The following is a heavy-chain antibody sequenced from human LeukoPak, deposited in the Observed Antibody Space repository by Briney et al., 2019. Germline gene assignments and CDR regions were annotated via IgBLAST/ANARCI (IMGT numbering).Heavy chain of an antibody. CDR3: AKVGRNYGDYNGWFDP. J-gene: IGHJ5*02. CDR1: GFILTDYG. D-gene: IGHD4-17*01. V-gene: IGHV3-30*18. CDR2: MSYDGGNK. Sequence: PGGSLRLSCAASGFILTDYGMHWVRQAPGKGLDWVAFMSYDGGNKYYADPVKGRFTISRDDSKNTLYLQMNTLRAEDTAVYYCAKVGRNYGDYNGWFDPWGQGTLVTVSS.